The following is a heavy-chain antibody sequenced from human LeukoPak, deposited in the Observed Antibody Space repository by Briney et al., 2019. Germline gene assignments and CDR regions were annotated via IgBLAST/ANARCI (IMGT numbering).Heavy chain of an antibody. CDR3: ARNYYDSSGYYFLDAFDI. V-gene: IGHV4-59*01. J-gene: IGHJ3*02. CDR2: IYYSGST. CDR1: GGSISSYY. D-gene: IGHD3-22*01. Sequence: SETLSLTCTVSGGSISSYYWSWIRQPPGKGLEWIGYIYYSGSTNYNPSLKSRVTISVDTSKNQFSLKLSSVTAADTAVYYCARNYYDSSGYYFLDAFDIWGQGTMVTVSS.